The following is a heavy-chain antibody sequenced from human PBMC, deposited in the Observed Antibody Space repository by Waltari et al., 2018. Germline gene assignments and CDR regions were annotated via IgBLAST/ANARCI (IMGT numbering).Heavy chain of an antibody. Sequence: QVQLVQSGAEVKKPGASVKVSCKASGYTFTSYDINWVRQATGQGLEWMGWMNPNSGNTGYAQKFQGRVTMTRITSISTAYMELSSLRSEDTAVYYCARVNYDFWSGYYKGNDYWGQGTLVTVSS. CDR1: GYTFTSYD. J-gene: IGHJ4*02. D-gene: IGHD3-3*01. CDR3: ARVNYDFWSGYYKGNDY. V-gene: IGHV1-8*01. CDR2: MNPNSGNT.